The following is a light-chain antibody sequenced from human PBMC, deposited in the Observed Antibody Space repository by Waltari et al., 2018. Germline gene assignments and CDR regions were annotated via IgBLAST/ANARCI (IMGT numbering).Light chain of an antibody. CDR3: QQYKSFPFT. V-gene: IGKV1-5*03. Sequence: DIQMTQSPSTLSASVGDRVTITCRASQSINTWLAWHQQKPGKAPNLLIYKASSLEGGVPSRFSGSGSGTEFTLSISNLQPDDFATYYCQQYKSFPFTCGGGTKVEVK. CDR2: KAS. CDR1: QSINTW. J-gene: IGKJ4*01.